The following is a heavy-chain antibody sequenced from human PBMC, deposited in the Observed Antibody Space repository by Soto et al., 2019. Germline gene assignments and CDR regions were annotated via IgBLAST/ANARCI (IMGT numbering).Heavy chain of an antibody. D-gene: IGHD6-6*01. CDR2: MYPRASDT. CDR1: GFKFTTHW. Sequence: VQLVQSGAEVKEPGESLKISCQAFGFKFTTHWIGWVRQMPGKGLGWMGIMYPRASDTKNNPSFQGQVTISADKSINTAYLQWSSLKTSDTAMYFCVRRKAARPADFWGPGTLLIVSS. CDR3: VRRKAARPADF. V-gene: IGHV5-51*01. J-gene: IGHJ4*02.